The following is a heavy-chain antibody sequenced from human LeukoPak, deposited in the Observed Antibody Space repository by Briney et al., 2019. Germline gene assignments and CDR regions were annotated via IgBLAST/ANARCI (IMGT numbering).Heavy chain of an antibody. CDR3: AKDLYYDPARGAFDI. CDR1: GFTFSSYA. J-gene: IGHJ3*02. CDR2: ISGSGGST. Sequence: PGGSVRLSCAASGFTFSSYAMSWVRQAPGKGLEWVSAISGSGGSTYYADSVKGRFTISRDNSKNTLYLQMNSLRAEDTAVYYCAKDLYYDPARGAFDIWGQGTMVTVSS. V-gene: IGHV3-23*01. D-gene: IGHD3-16*01.